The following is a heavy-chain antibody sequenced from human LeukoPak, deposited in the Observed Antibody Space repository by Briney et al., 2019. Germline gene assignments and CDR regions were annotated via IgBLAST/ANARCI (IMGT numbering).Heavy chain of an antibody. D-gene: IGHD3-16*01. J-gene: IGHJ6*02. CDR2: INPNSGDT. CDR3: ARRFYYAMDV. CDR1: GYSFTSYF. V-gene: IGHV1-2*02. Sequence: ASVKVSCKASGYSFTSYFMQWARQAPGQGLEWMGWINPNSGDTNYAQKFQGRVTMTRDTSISTAYMELSRLRSDDAAVYYCARRFYYAMDVWGQGTTVTVSS.